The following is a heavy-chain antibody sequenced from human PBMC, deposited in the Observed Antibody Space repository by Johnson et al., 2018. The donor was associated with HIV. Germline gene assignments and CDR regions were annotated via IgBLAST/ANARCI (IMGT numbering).Heavy chain of an antibody. D-gene: IGHD6-19*01. CDR3: ARDKAVGYSSGWHAFDI. CDR1: GFTFSSYG. CDR2: IRYDGSNT. V-gene: IGHV3-30*02. J-gene: IGHJ3*02. Sequence: QVQLVESGGGVVQPGGSLRLSCAASGFTFSSYGIHWVRQAPGKGLEWVSFIRYDGSNTYYADSVKGRFTISRDNSKNTLYLQMNSLRAEDTAVYYCARDKAVGYSSGWHAFDIWGQGTMVTVSS.